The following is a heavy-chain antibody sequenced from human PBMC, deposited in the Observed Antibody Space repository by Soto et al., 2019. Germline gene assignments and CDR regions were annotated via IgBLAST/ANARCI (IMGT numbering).Heavy chain of an antibody. V-gene: IGHV5-51*01. CDR3: SRQRAVERYDSYGMDA. Sequence: GAEDNITNFCSVRVRQIHRKGREWMGIIYPGDSDTRYSPSFQGQVTISADKSISTAYLQWSSLKASDTAMYYCSRQRAVERYDSYGMDACGQGTTVTVFS. D-gene: IGHD1-1*01. CDR2: IYPGDSDT. J-gene: IGHJ6*02. CDR1: EDNITNFC.